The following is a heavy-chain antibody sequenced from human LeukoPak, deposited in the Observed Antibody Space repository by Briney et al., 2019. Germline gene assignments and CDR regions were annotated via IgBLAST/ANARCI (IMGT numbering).Heavy chain of an antibody. V-gene: IGHV4-4*07. Sequence: SETLSLTCTVSGGSISGYYWSWIRQPAGKGLEWIGRIYTSGSPNYNPSLKSRVTMSLDASKNQFSLKLSSVTAADTAVYSCAREPLIGDGFDIWGQGTMVTVSS. CDR2: IYTSGSP. CDR3: AREPLIGDGFDI. CDR1: GGSISGYY. J-gene: IGHJ3*02.